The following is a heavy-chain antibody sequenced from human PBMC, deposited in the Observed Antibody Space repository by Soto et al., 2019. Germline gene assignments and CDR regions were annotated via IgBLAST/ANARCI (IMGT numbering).Heavy chain of an antibody. CDR2: ISGSGGST. CDR1: GLTFSSHA. J-gene: IGHJ6*02. Sequence: EVQLLESGGGLVQFGGSLRLSCAASGLTFSSHAMSWVRQAPGKGLEWVSAISGSGGSTYYADSVKGRFTISRDNSKNTLFLQMNSRRAEDTAVYFCANGPTIFGVVISYSFYYGLDVWGQGTTVTVSS. D-gene: IGHD3-3*01. CDR3: ANGPTIFGVVISYSFYYGLDV. V-gene: IGHV3-23*01.